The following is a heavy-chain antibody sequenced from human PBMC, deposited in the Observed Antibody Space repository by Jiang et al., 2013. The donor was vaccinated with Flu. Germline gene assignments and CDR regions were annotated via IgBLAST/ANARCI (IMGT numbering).Heavy chain of an antibody. CDR2: INHSGST. Sequence: LLKPSETLSLTCAVYGGSFSGYYWSWIRQPPGKGLEWIGEINHSGSTNYNPSLKSRVTISVDTSKNQFSLKLSSVTAADTAVYYCARYGIAAAGGNWFDPGAREPWSPSPQ. V-gene: IGHV4-34*01. CDR1: GGSFSGYY. J-gene: IGHJ5*02. D-gene: IGHD6-13*01. CDR3: ARYGIAAAGGNWFDP.